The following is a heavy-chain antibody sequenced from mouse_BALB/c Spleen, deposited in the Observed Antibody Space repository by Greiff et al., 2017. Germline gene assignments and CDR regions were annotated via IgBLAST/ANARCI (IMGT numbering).Heavy chain of an antibody. CDR3: VRHSGYGYYAMDY. J-gene: IGHJ4*01. D-gene: IGHD2-2*01. CDR1: GFTFNTYA. Sequence: EVKLVESGGGLVQPKGSLKLSCAASGFTFNTYAMNWVRQAPGKGLEWVARIRSKSNNYATYYADSVKDRFTISRDDSQSMLYLQMNNLKTEDTAMYYCVRHSGYGYYAMDYWGQGTSVTVSS. CDR2: IRSKSNNYAT. V-gene: IGHV10-1*02.